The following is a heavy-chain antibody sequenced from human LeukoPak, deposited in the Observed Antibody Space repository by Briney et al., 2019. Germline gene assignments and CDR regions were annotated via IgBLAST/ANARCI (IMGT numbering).Heavy chain of an antibody. CDR3: ARERSSGWSDY. D-gene: IGHD6-19*01. V-gene: IGHV1-58*02. CDR2: IVVDSGNT. Sequence: ASVKVSCKASGFTFTTSPMQWVRQARGQRLEWIGWIVVDSGNTNYAQKFQERVTITRDMSTSTAYMELSSLRAEDTAVYYCARERSSGWSDYWGQGTLVTVSS. J-gene: IGHJ4*02. CDR1: GFTFTTSP.